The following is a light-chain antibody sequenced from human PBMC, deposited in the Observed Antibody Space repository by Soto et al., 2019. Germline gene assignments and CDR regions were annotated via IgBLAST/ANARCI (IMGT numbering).Light chain of an antibody. CDR1: QSIEDL. J-gene: IGKJ1*01. CDR2: RAS. CDR3: QQYRSYST. V-gene: IGKV1-5*03. Sequence: DIQMTQSPATLSASVGDRVTITCRASQSIEDLLAWYQQKPGIAPKLLVYRASTLESGVPSRFSGSGSGTEFTLTINILQPDDFATYFCQQYRSYSTFGQGTKVDI.